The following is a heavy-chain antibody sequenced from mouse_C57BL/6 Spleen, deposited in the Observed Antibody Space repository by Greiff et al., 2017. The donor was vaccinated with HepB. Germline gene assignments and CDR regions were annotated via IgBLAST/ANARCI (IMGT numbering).Heavy chain of an antibody. Sequence: EVQWVESGGGLVQPGGSLKLSCAASGFTFSDYYMYWVRQTPEKRLEWVAYISNGGGSTYYPDTVKGRFTISRDNAKNTLYLQMSRLKSEDTAMYYCARGSEYYFDYWGQGTTLTVSS. CDR1: GFTFSDYY. D-gene: IGHD6-1*01. J-gene: IGHJ2*01. V-gene: IGHV5-12*01. CDR2: ISNGGGST. CDR3: ARGSEYYFDY.